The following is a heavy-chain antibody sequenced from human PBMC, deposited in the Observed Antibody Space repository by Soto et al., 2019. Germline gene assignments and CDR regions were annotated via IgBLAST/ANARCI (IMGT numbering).Heavy chain of an antibody. CDR3: ARHRPGDNILPALKYYFAS. Sequence: PSETLSLTCTVSGGSISSSSYYWGWIRQPPGKGLEWIGSIYYSGSTYYNPSLKSRVTISVDTSKNQFSLKLSSVTAADTAVYYCARHRPGDNILPALKYYFASWAKGPLAPSPQ. CDR1: GGSISSSSYY. D-gene: IGHD3-9*01. CDR2: IYYSGST. J-gene: IGHJ4*02. V-gene: IGHV4-39*01.